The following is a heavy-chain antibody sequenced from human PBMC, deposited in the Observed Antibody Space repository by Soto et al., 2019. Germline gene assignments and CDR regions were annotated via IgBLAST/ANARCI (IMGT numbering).Heavy chain of an antibody. CDR2: IYTSGST. CDR1: GGSISSYY. Sequence: KPSETLSLTCTVSGGSISSYYWSWIRQPAGKGLEWIGRIYTSGSTNYNPSLKSRVTMSVDTSKNQFSLKLSSVTAADTAVYYCARGGVRTPGYCSSTSCYRYYGMDVWGQGTTVTVSS. J-gene: IGHJ6*02. CDR3: ARGGVRTPGYCSSTSCYRYYGMDV. D-gene: IGHD2-2*01. V-gene: IGHV4-4*07.